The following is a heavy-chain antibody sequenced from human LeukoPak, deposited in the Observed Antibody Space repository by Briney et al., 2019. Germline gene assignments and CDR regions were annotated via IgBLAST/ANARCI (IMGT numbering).Heavy chain of an antibody. CDR3: ARGLSHSYYYMDV. V-gene: IGHV4-59*01. CDR1: GGSISNYY. J-gene: IGHJ6*03. Sequence: PSETLSLTCSVSGGSISNYYWSWIRQPPGKGLEWIAYISYSGSTNYNPSLKSRVTISVDTSKNQFSLKLSSVTAADTAVYYCARGLSHSYYYMDVWGEGTTVTISS. D-gene: IGHD6-19*01. CDR2: ISYSGST.